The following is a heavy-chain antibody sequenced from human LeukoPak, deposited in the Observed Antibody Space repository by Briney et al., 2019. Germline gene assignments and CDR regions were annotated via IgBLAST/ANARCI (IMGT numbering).Heavy chain of an antibody. CDR2: INPSGGGT. J-gene: IGHJ4*02. CDR1: GYTFNTYY. D-gene: IGHD6-13*01. CDR3: ARAGPTAAPDY. V-gene: IGHV1-46*02. Sequence: ASVKVSCKASGYTFNTYYIHWVRRAPGQGLEWMGLINPSGGGTNYAQKFRGRVTMTSDTSTSTVFMDLGSLRSDDTAFYFCARAGPTAAPDYWGQGTLVSVSS.